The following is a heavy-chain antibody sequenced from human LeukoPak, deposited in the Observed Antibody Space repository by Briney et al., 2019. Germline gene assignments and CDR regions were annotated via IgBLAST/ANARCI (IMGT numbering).Heavy chain of an antibody. CDR2: ISSSSSYI. CDR3: ARDEYSGSYCFDY. Sequence: GGSLRLSCAASGFTFSSYSMNWVRQAPGKGLEWVSSISSSSSYIYYADSVNGRFTISGDNAKNSLYLQMNSLRAEDTAVYYCARDEYSGSYCFDYWGQGTLVTVSS. V-gene: IGHV3-21*01. D-gene: IGHD1-26*01. J-gene: IGHJ4*02. CDR1: GFTFSSYS.